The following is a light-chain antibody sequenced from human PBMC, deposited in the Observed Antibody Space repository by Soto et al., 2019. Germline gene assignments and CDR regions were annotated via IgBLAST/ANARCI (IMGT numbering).Light chain of an antibody. CDR3: QQYYSTPPA. V-gene: IGKV4-1*01. Sequence: DIVMTQSPDSLAVSLGERANINCKSSQSVLYSSNNKNYLAWYQQKPGQPPKLLIYCASTRESGVPDRFSGSGSGTDFTLTIGSLQAEDVAVYYCQQYYSTPPAFGQGTKVDIK. CDR1: QSVLYSSNNKNY. J-gene: IGKJ1*01. CDR2: CAS.